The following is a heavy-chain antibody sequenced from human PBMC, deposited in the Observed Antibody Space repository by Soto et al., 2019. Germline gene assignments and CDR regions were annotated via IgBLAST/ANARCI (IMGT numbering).Heavy chain of an antibody. Sequence: QVQLVQSGAEVRKPGASVEISCKTSGYTFTSYYIHWVRQAPGQGLEWMGVINLSGGSTSHAQKFRGRVTMTGHTSTRTVYMEMSSLKSDDTSVYYCAKAYTGYVPWYFDYWRQGTLVTVSS. J-gene: IGHJ4*02. CDR3: AKAYTGYVPWYFDY. V-gene: IGHV1-46*01. CDR1: GYTFTSYY. CDR2: INLSGGST. D-gene: IGHD5-12*01.